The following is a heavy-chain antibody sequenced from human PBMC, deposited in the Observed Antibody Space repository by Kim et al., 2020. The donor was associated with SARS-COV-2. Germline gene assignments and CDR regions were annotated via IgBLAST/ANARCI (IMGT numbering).Heavy chain of an antibody. V-gene: IGHV1-18*01. Sequence: ASVKVSCKASGYTFTSYGISWVRQAPGQGLEWMGWISAYNGNTNYAQKLQGRVTMTTDTSTSTAYMELRSLRSDDTAVYYCARDTLWYQLPAESWFDPWGQGTLVTVSS. CDR1: GYTFTSYG. CDR2: ISAYNGNT. J-gene: IGHJ5*02. D-gene: IGHD2-2*01. CDR3: ARDTLWYQLPAESWFDP.